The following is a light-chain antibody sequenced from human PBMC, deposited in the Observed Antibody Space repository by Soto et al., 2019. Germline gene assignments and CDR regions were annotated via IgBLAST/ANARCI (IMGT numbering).Light chain of an antibody. CDR3: QQYGSSPLS. CDR2: GAS. J-gene: IGKJ4*01. CDR1: QNVISNY. V-gene: IGKV3-20*01. Sequence: EIKLTQSPGTLSLSPGERATLSCRAGQNVISNYLAWYQVKPGQAPRLFIYGASSRATGIPDRFTGSGSGSDFTLTITKLEPEDFAMYYCQQYGSSPLSFGGGTKVEI.